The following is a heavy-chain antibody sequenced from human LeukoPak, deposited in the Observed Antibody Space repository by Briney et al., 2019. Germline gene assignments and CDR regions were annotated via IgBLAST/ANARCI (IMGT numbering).Heavy chain of an antibody. CDR1: GLTFSSYN. J-gene: IGHJ6*03. Sequence: GGSLRLSCAASGLTFSSYNMNWVRQAPGKGLEWVSSISTSSSYIYYADSVKGRFTVSRDNAKNSVYLQMNSLRAEDTAVYYCARDPYSGGYGDYYYYYMDLWGQGTTVTISS. V-gene: IGHV3-21*01. D-gene: IGHD1-26*01. CDR2: ISTSSSYI. CDR3: ARDPYSGGYGDYYYYYMDL.